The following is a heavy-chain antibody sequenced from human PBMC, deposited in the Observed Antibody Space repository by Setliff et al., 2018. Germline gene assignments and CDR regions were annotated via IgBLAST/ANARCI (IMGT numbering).Heavy chain of an antibody. D-gene: IGHD1-26*01. J-gene: IGHJ5*02. CDR3: AAVGIDAGGGWFDP. Sequence: PSETLSLTCTVSGGSISGDSWSWIRQPPGKGLEWIGYSSTSGCTNCNPSLESRVTISVDMSKNQFSLKLSSATAADTAVYFCAAVGIDAGGGWFDPWGHGIPVTVSS. CDR2: SSTSGCT. CDR1: GGSISGDS. V-gene: IGHV4-4*08.